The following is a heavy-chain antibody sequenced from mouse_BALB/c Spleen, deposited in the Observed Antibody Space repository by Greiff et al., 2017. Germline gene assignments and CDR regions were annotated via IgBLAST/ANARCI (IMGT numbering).Heavy chain of an antibody. Sequence: EVHLVESGGGLVKPGGSLKLSCAASGFTFSSYAMSWVRQSPEKRLEWVAEISSGGSYTYYPDTVTGRFTISRDNAKNTLYLEMSSLRSEDTAMYYCARDGYYVGAMDYWGQGTSVTVSS. J-gene: IGHJ4*01. CDR3: ARDGYYVGAMDY. D-gene: IGHD2-3*01. CDR2: ISSGGSYT. CDR1: GFTFSSYA. V-gene: IGHV5-9-4*01.